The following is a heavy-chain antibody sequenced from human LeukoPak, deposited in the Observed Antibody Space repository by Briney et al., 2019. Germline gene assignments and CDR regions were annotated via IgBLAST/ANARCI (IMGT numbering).Heavy chain of an antibody. CDR1: GYTFISYG. V-gene: IGHV1-2*02. CDR2: INPNSGGT. CDR3: ASSPTSECSGGSCYSY. Sequence: ASVKVSCKASGYTFISYGISWVRQAPGQGLEWMGWINPNSGGTNYVQKFQGRVTMTRDTSITTAYMQLSRLRSDDTAVYYCASSPTSECSGGSCYSYWGQGTLVTVSS. D-gene: IGHD2-15*01. J-gene: IGHJ4*02.